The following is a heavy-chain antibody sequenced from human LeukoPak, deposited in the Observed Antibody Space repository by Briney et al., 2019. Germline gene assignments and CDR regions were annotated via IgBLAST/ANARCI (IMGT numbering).Heavy chain of an antibody. J-gene: IGHJ3*02. V-gene: IGHV3-23*01. CDR3: AKDSGSYLHAFDI. Sequence: GGSLRLSCAASGFTFSSYGMSWVRQAPGKGLEWVSAISGSGGSTYYADSVKGRFTISRDNSKNTLYLQMNSLRAEDTAVYYCAKDSGSYLHAFDIWGQGTMVTVSP. CDR1: GFTFSSYG. D-gene: IGHD1-26*01. CDR2: ISGSGGST.